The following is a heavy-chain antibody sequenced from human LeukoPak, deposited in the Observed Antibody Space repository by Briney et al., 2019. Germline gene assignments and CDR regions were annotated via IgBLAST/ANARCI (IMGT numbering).Heavy chain of an antibody. V-gene: IGHV3-9*01. CDR2: ISWNSGSI. CDR1: GFTFDDYA. Sequence: GGSLRLSCAASGFTFDDYAMHWVQQAPGKGLEWVSGISWNSGSIGYADSVKGRFTISRDNAKSSLYLQMNSLRAEDTALYYCAKDMRDYYYYGMDVWGQGTTVTVSS. J-gene: IGHJ6*02. CDR3: AKDMRDYYYYGMDV.